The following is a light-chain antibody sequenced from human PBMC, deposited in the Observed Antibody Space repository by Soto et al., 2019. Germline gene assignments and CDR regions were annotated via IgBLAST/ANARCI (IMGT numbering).Light chain of an antibody. CDR2: HAS. Sequence: DIQMTPSPSTLPASVGDRVTITCRASQSISNWLAWYQQTPGTAPKLLIYHASTLESGVPSRFSGSGSGTEFTLTISSLQPDDFATYYCQQYYSYSPWTFGQGTKV. CDR1: QSISNW. V-gene: IGKV1-5*01. J-gene: IGKJ1*01. CDR3: QQYYSYSPWT.